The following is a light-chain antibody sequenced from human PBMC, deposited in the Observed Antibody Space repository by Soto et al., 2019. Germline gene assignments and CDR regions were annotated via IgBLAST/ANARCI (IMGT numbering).Light chain of an antibody. CDR1: IRDVGGYNV. V-gene: IGLV2-14*01. J-gene: IGLJ2*01. CDR2: EVL. Sequence: QSVLTQPASVSGSPGQSITISCSGTIRDVGGYNVVSWYQQHPGTATILIIYEVLNRPSGISSRFSGSRSGNTASLTISGLQSEDEGDYYCTAYTTGSTLVFGGGTKLTVL. CDR3: TAYTTGSTLV.